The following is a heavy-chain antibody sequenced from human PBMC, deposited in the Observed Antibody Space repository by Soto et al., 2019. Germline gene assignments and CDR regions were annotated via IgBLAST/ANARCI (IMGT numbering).Heavy chain of an antibody. CDR1: GFSFESYA. CDR3: AKGLAAMAVAGTGPFDY. D-gene: IGHD6-19*01. CDR2: ISGSGTTT. Sequence: EVQLLESGGGLVQPGGSLRLSCAASGFSFESYAMSWVRQTPGKGLEWLAAISGSGTTTYFADSVKGRFTGSRDNSKNTLYLQMNSLRVDDTAVYYCAKGLAAMAVAGTGPFDYWGQGALVTVSA. J-gene: IGHJ4*02. V-gene: IGHV3-23*01.